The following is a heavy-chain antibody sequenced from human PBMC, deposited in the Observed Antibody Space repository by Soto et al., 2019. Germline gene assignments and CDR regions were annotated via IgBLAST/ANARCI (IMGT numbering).Heavy chain of an antibody. CDR3: ARDILSVGPRANDAFDV. CDR2: INPDNGHT. Sequence: QVQLVKSGAEVRKPGASVNISCRASGFSFSDNLINWVRQAPGQSLEWMGWINPDNGHTRYSQTFQGRVTISRHSSASIAYVEVRDLTSDDPAVYYFARDILSVGPRANDAFDVWGQGTMVTVSS. J-gene: IGHJ3*01. D-gene: IGHD2-8*02. V-gene: IGHV1-3*01. CDR1: GFSFSDNL.